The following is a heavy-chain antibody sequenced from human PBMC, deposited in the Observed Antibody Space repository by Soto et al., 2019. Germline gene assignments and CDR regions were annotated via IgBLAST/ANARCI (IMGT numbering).Heavy chain of an antibody. CDR1: GGTFSSYT. CDR2: ITPILGIA. V-gene: IGHV1-69*02. J-gene: IGHJ4*02. Sequence: QVQLVQSGAEVKKPGSSVKVSCKASGGTFSSYTISWVRQAPGQGLEWMGRITPILGIANYAQKFQGRVTITADKSTSTAYMELSSLRSEDTAVYYCAGNSGSKSAFDYWGQGTLVTVSS. D-gene: IGHD1-26*01. CDR3: AGNSGSKSAFDY.